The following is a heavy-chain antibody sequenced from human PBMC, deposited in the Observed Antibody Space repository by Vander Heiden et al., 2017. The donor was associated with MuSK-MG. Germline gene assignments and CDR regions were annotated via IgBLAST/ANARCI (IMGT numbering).Heavy chain of an antibody. J-gene: IGHJ4*02. CDR2: IYHSGST. V-gene: IGHV4-38-2*01. Sequence: VQLQESGPGLVKPAETLSLTCAVSGYSISSGYYWGWIRQPPGKGLEWIGSIYHSGSTYYNPSLKSRVTISVDTSKNQFSLKLSSVTAADTAVYYCATRGMGRGLDYWGQGTLVTVSS. CDR3: ATRGMGRGLDY. CDR1: GYSISSGYY. D-gene: IGHD3-16*01.